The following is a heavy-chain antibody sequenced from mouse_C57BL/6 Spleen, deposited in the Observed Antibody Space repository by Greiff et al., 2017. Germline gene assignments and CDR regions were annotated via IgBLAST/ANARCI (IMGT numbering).Heavy chain of an antibody. CDR2: IYPSDSET. D-gene: IGHD4-1*01. CDR3: AVTGTEAAY. CDR1: GHTFTSYW. V-gene: IGHV1-61*01. J-gene: IGHJ2*01. Sequence: QVQLQQPGAELVRPGSSVKLSCKASGHTFTSYWMDWVKQRPGQGLEWIGNIYPSDSETHYNQKFKDKATLTVDKSSSTAYMQLSSLTSEDSAVYYCAVTGTEAAYWGQGTTLTVSS.